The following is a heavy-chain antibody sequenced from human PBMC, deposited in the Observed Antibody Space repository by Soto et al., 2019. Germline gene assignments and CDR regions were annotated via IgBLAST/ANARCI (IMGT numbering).Heavy chain of an antibody. D-gene: IGHD3-10*02. V-gene: IGHV3-15*01. J-gene: IGHJ5*02. Sequence: QLVESGGGLVKPGGSLRLSCAASGFTFKNAWMSWVRQAPGKGLEWVGRIKTKADAGTTDYAAPVKGRFTISRDDSKNTLYLQMHSLKNEHTALYFCTPDGATIFFDPRGQGTLVTVSS. CDR2: IKTKADAGTT. CDR1: GFTFKNAW. CDR3: TPDGATIFFDP.